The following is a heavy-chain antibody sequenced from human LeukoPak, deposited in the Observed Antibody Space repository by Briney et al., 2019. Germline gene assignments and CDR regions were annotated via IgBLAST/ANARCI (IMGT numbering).Heavy chain of an antibody. CDR2: ISYDGSNK. V-gene: IGHV3-30*18. CDR3: AKESSGWYDRAYYFDY. J-gene: IGHJ4*02. D-gene: IGHD6-19*01. Sequence: GGSLRLSCAASGFTFSSYGMHWVRQAPGKGLEWVAVISYDGSNKYNADSVKGRFTISRDNSKNTLYLQMNSLRAEDTAVYYCAKESSGWYDRAYYFDYWGQGTLVTVSS. CDR1: GFTFSSYG.